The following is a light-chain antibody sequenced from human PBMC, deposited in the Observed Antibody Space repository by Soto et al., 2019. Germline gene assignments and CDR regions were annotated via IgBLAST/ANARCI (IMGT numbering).Light chain of an antibody. CDR2: DNN. V-gene: IGLV1-51*01. CDR1: SSNIGNND. CDR3: GTWDSSLSAVV. Sequence: QSVLTQPPSVSAAPGQTVTISCSGSSSNIGNNDVSWYQQFPGTTPRLLIYDNNERPSEIPDRFSGSKSGTSATLGITGLQTGDEADYYCGTWDSSLSAVVFGGGTKVTVL. J-gene: IGLJ2*01.